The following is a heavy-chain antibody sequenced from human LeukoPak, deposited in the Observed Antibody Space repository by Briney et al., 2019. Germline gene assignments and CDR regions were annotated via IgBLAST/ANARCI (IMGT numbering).Heavy chain of an antibody. Sequence: GGSLRLSCAASGFTFSSYAMSWVRQAPGKGLEWVSAISSSGGSTNYADSVRGRFTISRDNAKNSLYLQMSSLRDDDTAVYYCGAGYSSGWPRHWGQGTLVTVSS. D-gene: IGHD6-19*01. CDR1: GFTFSSYA. CDR3: GAGYSSGWPRH. V-gene: IGHV3-23*01. J-gene: IGHJ4*02. CDR2: ISSSGGST.